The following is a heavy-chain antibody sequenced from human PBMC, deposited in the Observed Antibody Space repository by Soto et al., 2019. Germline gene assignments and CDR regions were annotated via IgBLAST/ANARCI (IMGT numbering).Heavy chain of an antibody. J-gene: IGHJ6*02. CDR3: ARDPDIVVVPAAYYYYYGMDV. Sequence: GGTNYAQKFQGRVTMTRDTSISTAYMELSRLRSDDTAVYYCARDPDIVVVPAAYYYYYGMDVWGQGTTVTVSS. V-gene: IGHV1-2*02. CDR2: GGT. D-gene: IGHD2-2*01.